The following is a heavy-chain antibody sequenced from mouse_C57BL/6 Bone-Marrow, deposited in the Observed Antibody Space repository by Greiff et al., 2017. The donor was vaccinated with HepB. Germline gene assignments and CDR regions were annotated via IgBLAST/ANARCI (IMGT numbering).Heavy chain of an antibody. Sequence: EVHLVESGGGLVKPGGSLKLSCAASGFTFSDYGMHWVRQAPEKGLEWVAYISSGSSTIYYADTVKGRFTISRDNAKNTPFLQMTSLRSEDTAMYYCARQFITTVVADYWGQGTTLTVSS. D-gene: IGHD1-1*01. CDR1: GFTFSDYG. J-gene: IGHJ2*01. CDR3: ARQFITTVVADY. V-gene: IGHV5-17*01. CDR2: ISSGSSTI.